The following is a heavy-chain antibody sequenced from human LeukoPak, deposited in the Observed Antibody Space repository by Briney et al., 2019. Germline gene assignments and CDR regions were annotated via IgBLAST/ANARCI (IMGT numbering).Heavy chain of an antibody. CDR1: GFTFSNYW. J-gene: IGHJ4*02. D-gene: IGHD1-26*01. CDR2: IQQDGNEK. V-gene: IGHV3-7*01. Sequence: PGGSLRLSCAASGFTFSNYWMNWVRQAPGKGLEWVANIQQDGNEKYYVDSVKGRFTISRDNAKNSLYLQMNSLRVEDTAVYYCASRIVGTPDYFDYWGQGTLVTVSS. CDR3: ASRIVGTPDYFDY.